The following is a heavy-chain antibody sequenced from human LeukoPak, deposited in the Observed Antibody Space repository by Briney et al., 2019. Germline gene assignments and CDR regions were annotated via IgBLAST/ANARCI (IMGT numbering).Heavy chain of an antibody. CDR3: ARDPYSGRYGDYYYYMDV. V-gene: IGHV3-21*01. Sequence: GGSLRLSCAASGFTFSSYNMNWVRQAPGKGLEWVSSITSSSSYIYYADSVKGRFTISRDNAKNSLYLQINSLRAEDTAVYYCARDPYSGRYGDYYYYMDVWGKGTTVTISS. J-gene: IGHJ6*03. D-gene: IGHD1-26*01. CDR2: ITSSSSYI. CDR1: GFTFSSYN.